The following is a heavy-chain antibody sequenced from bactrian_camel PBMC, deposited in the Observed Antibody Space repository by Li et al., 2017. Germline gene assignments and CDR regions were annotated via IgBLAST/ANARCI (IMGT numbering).Heavy chain of an antibody. CDR1: GYTSSTDC. J-gene: IGHJ6*01. CDR3: AAGRPGTTFLRSLVTTSYNS. Sequence: QLVESGGGSVQTGGSLRLPCDASGYTSSTDCVGWFRQVPGKEREGVAAISTRVASTYYAESVKGRFTISQGDVNTTVYLQMDNLRPEDTALYFCAAGRPGTTFLRSLVTTSYNSWGQGTQVTVS. V-gene: IGHV3S25*01. D-gene: IGHD2*01. CDR2: ISTRVAST.